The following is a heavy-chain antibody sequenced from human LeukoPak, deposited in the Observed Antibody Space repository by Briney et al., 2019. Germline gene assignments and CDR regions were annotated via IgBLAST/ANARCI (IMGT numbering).Heavy chain of an antibody. Sequence: GGSLRLSCAASEFSVGSNYMTWVRQAPGKGLEWVSLIYSGGSTYYADSVKGRFTISRDNSKNTLYLQMNSLRAEDTAVYYCARARSSYGYGDAFDIWGQGTMVTVSS. CDR2: IYSGGST. CDR3: ARARSSYGYGDAFDI. J-gene: IGHJ3*02. V-gene: IGHV3-66*01. CDR1: EFSVGSNY. D-gene: IGHD5-18*01.